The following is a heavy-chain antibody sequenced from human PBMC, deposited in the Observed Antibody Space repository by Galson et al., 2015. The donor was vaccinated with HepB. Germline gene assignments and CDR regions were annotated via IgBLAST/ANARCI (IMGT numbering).Heavy chain of an antibody. D-gene: IGHD2-21*02. CDR1: GGTFSSYA. Sequence: SVKVSCKASGGTFSSYAISWVRQAPGQGLEWMGRIIPILGIANYAQKFQGRVTITADKSTSTAYMELSSLRSEDAAVYYCARALCGGDCYRASVLNAFDIWGQGTMVTVSS. J-gene: IGHJ3*02. V-gene: IGHV1-69*04. CDR3: ARALCGGDCYRASVLNAFDI. CDR2: IIPILGIA.